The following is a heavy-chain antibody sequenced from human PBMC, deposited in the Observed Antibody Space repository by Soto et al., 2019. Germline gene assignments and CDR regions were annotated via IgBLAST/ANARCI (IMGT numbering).Heavy chain of an antibody. V-gene: IGHV3-30-3*01. Sequence: QVQLVESGGGVVQLGRSLRLSCAASGFTFSSYAMHWVRQAPGKGLEWVAVISYDGSNKYYADSVKGRFTISRDNSKNTLYLQMNSLRAEDTAVYYCARGAELGYCSSTSCYGWYFDLWGRGTLVTVSS. J-gene: IGHJ2*01. CDR1: GFTFSSYA. D-gene: IGHD2-2*01. CDR3: ARGAELGYCSSTSCYGWYFDL. CDR2: ISYDGSNK.